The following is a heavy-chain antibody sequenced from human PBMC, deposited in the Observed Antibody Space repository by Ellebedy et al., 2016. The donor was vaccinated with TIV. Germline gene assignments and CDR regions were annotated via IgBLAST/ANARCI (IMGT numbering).Heavy chain of an antibody. CDR1: GGSFSGHS. D-gene: IGHD1-20*01. CDR3: ARGNFQDVDLDHWYFDL. CDR2: INHRGST. Sequence: SETLSLTCAVYGGSFSGHSWSWIRQPPGKGLEWIGEINHRGSTSYNRSLRSRVTISIDTSRRQFSLRLSAVTAADTAVYYCARGNFQDVDLDHWYFDLWGRGTLVTVSS. J-gene: IGHJ2*01. V-gene: IGHV4-34*01.